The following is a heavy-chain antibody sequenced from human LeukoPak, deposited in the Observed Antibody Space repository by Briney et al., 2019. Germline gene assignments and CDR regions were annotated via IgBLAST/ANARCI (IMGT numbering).Heavy chain of an antibody. CDR3: ARGNRQLAYYGSGSRLPFDL. D-gene: IGHD3-10*01. CDR1: VGSFSGYY. V-gene: IGHV4-34*01. Sequence: SENLSLTCGVHVGSFSGYYWSWIRQPPGKGLEWIGEISHIGDINYSPSLKSRVTISLDTSNYHFSLNMNSVTAADTGVYYCARGNRQLAYYGSGSRLPFDLWGQGTLVTVSS. CDR2: ISHIGDI. J-gene: IGHJ4*02.